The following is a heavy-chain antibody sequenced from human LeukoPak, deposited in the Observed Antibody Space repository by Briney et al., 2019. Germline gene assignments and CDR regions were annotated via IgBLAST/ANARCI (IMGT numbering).Heavy chain of an antibody. Sequence: GGSLRLSCAASGFTFSSYWMSWVRQAPGKGLEWVANIKQDGSEKYYVDSVKGRFTISRDNSKNMVYLQMNSLRPEDTAVYYCARTREQWQVLDYWGQGTLVTVSS. CDR1: GFTFSSYW. V-gene: IGHV3-7*01. D-gene: IGHD6-19*01. CDR3: ARTREQWQVLDY. CDR2: IKQDGSEK. J-gene: IGHJ4*02.